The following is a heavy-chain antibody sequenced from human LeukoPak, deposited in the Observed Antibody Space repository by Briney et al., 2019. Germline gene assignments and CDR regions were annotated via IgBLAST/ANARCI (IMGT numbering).Heavy chain of an antibody. CDR3: ARKRAAPTKHLPKRNWLDP. V-gene: IGHV4-34*01. CDR1: GGSFSGYY. Sequence: PSETLSLTCAVYGGSFSGYYWSWIRQPPGKGLEWSGEINHSGSTNYNPSLKSRVTISVDTSKNLFSLKLSSVTAADTAVYYCARKRAAPTKHLPKRNWLDPWGQGTLVTVSS. CDR2: INHSGST. D-gene: IGHD6-6*01. J-gene: IGHJ5*02.